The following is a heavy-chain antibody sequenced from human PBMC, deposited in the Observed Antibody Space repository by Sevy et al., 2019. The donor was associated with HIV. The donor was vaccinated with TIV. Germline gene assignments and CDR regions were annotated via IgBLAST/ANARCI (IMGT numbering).Heavy chain of an antibody. D-gene: IGHD3-3*01. J-gene: IGHJ6*02. CDR1: GGSFSGYY. CDR3: AREPYYDFWSGYYFVAVWGMDV. V-gene: IGHV4-34*01. CDR2: INHSGST. Sequence: SETLSLTCAVYGGSFSGYYWSWIRQPPGKGLEWIGEINHSGSTNYNPSLKSRVTISVDTSKNQISLKLSSVTAADTAVYYCAREPYYDFWSGYYFVAVWGMDVWGQGTTVTVSS.